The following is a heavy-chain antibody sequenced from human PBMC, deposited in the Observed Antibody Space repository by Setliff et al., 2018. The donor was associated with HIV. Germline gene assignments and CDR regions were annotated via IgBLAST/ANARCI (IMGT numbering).Heavy chain of an antibody. Sequence: PSETLSLTCTVSGGSISSYYWSWIRQPPGKGLEWIGEIDHSGSTNYNPSLKSRVTMSVDTSKTQFSLKLSSVTAADTAVYYCARDVPWGDYYYYMDVWGKGTTVTVSS. CDR2: IDHSGST. CDR3: ARDVPWGDYYYYMDV. CDR1: GGSISSYY. V-gene: IGHV4-34*01. J-gene: IGHJ6*03. D-gene: IGHD3-16*01.